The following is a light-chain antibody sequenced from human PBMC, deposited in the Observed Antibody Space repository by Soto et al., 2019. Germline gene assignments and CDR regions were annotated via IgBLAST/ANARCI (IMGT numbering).Light chain of an antibody. CDR1: HSVSSSY. Sequence: EIVLTQSPGTLSLSPGERATLSCRASHSVSSSYLAWYQQKPGQAPRLLIYGASSRATGIPDRFSGTGSGTDFTLTISRLEPEDFAVYYCQQYDSSPPFTFGPGTKVDIK. V-gene: IGKV3-20*01. CDR3: QQYDSSPPFT. CDR2: GAS. J-gene: IGKJ3*01.